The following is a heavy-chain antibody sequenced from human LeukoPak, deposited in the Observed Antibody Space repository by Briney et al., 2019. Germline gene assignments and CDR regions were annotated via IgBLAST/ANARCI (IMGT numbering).Heavy chain of an antibody. D-gene: IGHD3-10*01. V-gene: IGHV3-53*01. CDR2: IYSGGST. CDR1: GFTLSSNY. CDR3: AREVGDYYFDY. J-gene: IGHJ4*02. Sequence: GGSLRLSCAPSGFTLSSNYMSWVRQAPGKGLEWVSVIYSGGSTYYADSVKGRFTTSRDNSKNTLYLQMNSLRAEDTAVYYCAREVGDYYFDYWGQGTLVTVSS.